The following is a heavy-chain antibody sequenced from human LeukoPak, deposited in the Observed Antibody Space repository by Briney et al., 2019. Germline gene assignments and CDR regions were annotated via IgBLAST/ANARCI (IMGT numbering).Heavy chain of an antibody. CDR1: GFNYSSYT. Sequence: PGGSLRLSCAASGFNYSSYTMTWVRQAPGMGLEWLSYISASRGITYYADSVKGRFTISRDNSKNTLYLQMNSLRAEDTAVYYCARVLSVSYCDSWGQGTLVTVSS. CDR2: ISASRGIT. V-gene: IGHV3-23*01. D-gene: IGHD2/OR15-2a*01. J-gene: IGHJ4*02. CDR3: ARVLSVSYCDS.